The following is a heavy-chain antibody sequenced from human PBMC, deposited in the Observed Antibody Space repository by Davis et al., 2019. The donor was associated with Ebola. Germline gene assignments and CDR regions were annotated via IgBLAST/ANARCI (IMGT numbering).Heavy chain of an antibody. CDR1: GITFSSYS. V-gene: IGHV3-21*01. CDR3: ARERAAAYFDY. Sequence: GGSLRLSCAASGITFSSYSMNWVRQAPGKGLEWVSSISSSSSYIYYADSVKGRFTISRDNAKNSLYLQMNSLRAEDTAVYYCARERAAAYFDYWGQGTLVTVSS. D-gene: IGHD6-13*01. J-gene: IGHJ4*02. CDR2: ISSSSSYI.